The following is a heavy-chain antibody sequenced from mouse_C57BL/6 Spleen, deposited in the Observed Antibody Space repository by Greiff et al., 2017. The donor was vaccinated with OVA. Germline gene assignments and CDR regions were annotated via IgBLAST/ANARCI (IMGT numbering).Heavy chain of an antibody. J-gene: IGHJ3*01. CDR1: GFTFSSYT. CDR2: ISGGGGNT. Sequence: EVKLMESGGGLVKPGGSLKLSCAASGFTFSSYTMSWVRQTPEKRLEWVATISGGGGNTYYPDRVKGRFTISSDNAKNTLYLQMSSVRSEDTALYYCARNNGNSPWFADWGQGTLVTVSA. CDR3: ARNNGNSPWFAD. V-gene: IGHV5-9*01. D-gene: IGHD2-1*01.